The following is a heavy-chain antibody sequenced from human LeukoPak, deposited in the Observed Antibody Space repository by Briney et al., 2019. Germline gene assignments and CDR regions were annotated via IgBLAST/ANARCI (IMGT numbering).Heavy chain of an antibody. Sequence: GASVKVSCKASGGTFSSYAISGVRQAPGQGLEWMGGIIPIFGTANYAQKFQGRVTITADESTSTAYMELSSLRSEDTAVYYCARVTYYDFWSGYYKGPYYFDYWGQGTLVTVSS. CDR1: GGTFSSYA. D-gene: IGHD3-3*01. V-gene: IGHV1-69*13. J-gene: IGHJ4*02. CDR2: IIPIFGTA. CDR3: ARVTYYDFWSGYYKGPYYFDY.